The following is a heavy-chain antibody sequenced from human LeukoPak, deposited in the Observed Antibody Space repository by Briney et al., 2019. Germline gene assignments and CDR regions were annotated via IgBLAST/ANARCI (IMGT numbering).Heavy chain of an antibody. Sequence: GGSLRLSCAASGFTVSSNYMSWVRQAPGKGLEWVSVIYSGGSTYYADSVKGRFTISRDNSKNTLYLQMNSLRAEDTAVYFCATRPASEAYFAVFDYWGQGTLVTVSS. CDR1: GFTVSSNY. CDR2: IYSGGST. CDR3: ATRPASEAYFAVFDY. V-gene: IGHV3-53*01. J-gene: IGHJ4*02. D-gene: IGHD2/OR15-2a*01.